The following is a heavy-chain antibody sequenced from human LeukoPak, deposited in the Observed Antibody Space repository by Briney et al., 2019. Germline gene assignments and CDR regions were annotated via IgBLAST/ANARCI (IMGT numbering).Heavy chain of an antibody. CDR1: GFTFGDYA. J-gene: IGHJ4*02. Sequence: GGSLRLSCTASGFTFGDYAMSWFRQAPGKGLEWVGFIRSKAYGGTTEYAASVKGRFTISRDDSKRIAYLQMNSLKTEDTAVYYCTRELIGYCSGGSCYLSDYWGQGTLVTVSS. D-gene: IGHD2-15*01. CDR2: IRSKAYGGTT. V-gene: IGHV3-49*03. CDR3: TRELIGYCSGGSCYLSDY.